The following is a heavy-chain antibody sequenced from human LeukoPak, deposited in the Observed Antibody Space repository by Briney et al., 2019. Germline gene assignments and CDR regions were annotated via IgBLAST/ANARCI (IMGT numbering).Heavy chain of an antibody. CDR1: GFTFSDYA. CDR3: TKASDSLGYCSSGTCRRWFDH. Sequence: GRSLRLSCAASGFTFSDYAMTWVRQAPGKGLEWVSGISGSGGSTYYADSVKGRFTISRDNSKNTLHLQMNSLRAEDTAIYYCTKASDSLGYCSSGTCRRWFDHWGQGTLVTVSS. CDR2: ISGSGGST. D-gene: IGHD2-15*01. J-gene: IGHJ5*02. V-gene: IGHV3-23*01.